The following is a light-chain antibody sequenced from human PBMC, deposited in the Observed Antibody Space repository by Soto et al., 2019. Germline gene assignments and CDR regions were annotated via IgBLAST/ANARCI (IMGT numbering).Light chain of an antibody. V-gene: IGLV2-8*01. CDR3: SSYAASNNFYFV. CDR2: EVT. CDR1: SSDVGGYNY. Sequence: QLVLTQPPSASGSPGQSVTISCTGTSSDVGGYNYVSWYQQYPGRAPKLMIYEVTKRPSGVPDRFSGSKSGNTASLTVSGLQAGDEADYYCSSYAASNNFYFVFGGGTKLTVL. J-gene: IGLJ3*02.